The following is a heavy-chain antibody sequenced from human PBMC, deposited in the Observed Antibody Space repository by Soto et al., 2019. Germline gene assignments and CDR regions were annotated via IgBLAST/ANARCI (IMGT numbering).Heavy chain of an antibody. CDR1: GFTFDDYA. D-gene: IGHD6-13*01. V-gene: IGHV3-9*01. Sequence: PXGSLRLSCAASGFTFDDYAMHGVRQAPGKGLEWVSYITWNSGYIGYADSVKGRFTISRDNANNSLYLQMNSLKPEDTAFYYCAKALYGSSSSPIDYWGQGTLVT. J-gene: IGHJ4*02. CDR3: AKALYGSSSSPIDY. CDR2: ITWNSGYI.